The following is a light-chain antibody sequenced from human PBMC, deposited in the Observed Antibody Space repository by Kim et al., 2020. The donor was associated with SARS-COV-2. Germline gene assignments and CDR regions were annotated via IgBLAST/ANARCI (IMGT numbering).Light chain of an antibody. J-gene: IGKJ2*01. CDR1: QSIGSS. CDR2: DAF. CDR3: QQRSNWYT. Sequence: EIVLTQSPVTLSLSPGESATLSCRASQSIGSSLAWYQHKPGQAPRLLICDAFNRATGIPARFSGSGSGTDFTLTISSLEPEDFAVYYCQQRSNWYTFGQGTRLEI. V-gene: IGKV3-11*01.